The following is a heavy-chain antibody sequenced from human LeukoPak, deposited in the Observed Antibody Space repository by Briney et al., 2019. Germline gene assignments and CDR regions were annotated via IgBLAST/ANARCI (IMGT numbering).Heavy chain of an antibody. CDR1: GESVSSTGAS. J-gene: IGHJ4*02. V-gene: IGHV6-1*01. CDR3: VRGNYNFDY. D-gene: IGHD5-24*01. Sequence: SQTLSLTCAISGESVSSTGASWNWIRQSPSRGLEWLGRTYYRSQWYYEYALSVKSRIIVAPDASKNQFSLQLNSVTPEDTAVYYCVRGNYNFDYWGQGSLVTVSS. CDR2: TYYRSQWYY.